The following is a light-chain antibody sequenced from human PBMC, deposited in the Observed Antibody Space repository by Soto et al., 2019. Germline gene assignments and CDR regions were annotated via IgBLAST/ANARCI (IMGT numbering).Light chain of an antibody. CDR3: QQSYSPPWT. J-gene: IGKJ1*01. CDR2: WAS. Sequence: DIVMTQSPDSLAVSLGERATINCKSSQIVLYSSTNKNYLALYQQKPGQPPKLLIYWASTRESGVPDRFSGSGSGTDFTLTSSSLQAEDVAVYYCQQSYSPPWTFGQGTKVEIK. V-gene: IGKV4-1*01. CDR1: QIVLYSSTNKNY.